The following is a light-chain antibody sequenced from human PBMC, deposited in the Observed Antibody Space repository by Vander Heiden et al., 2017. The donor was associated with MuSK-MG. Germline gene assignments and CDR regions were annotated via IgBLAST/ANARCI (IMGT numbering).Light chain of an antibody. CDR1: QSVSSY. CDR2: DAS. J-gene: IGKJ5*01. Sequence: EIVLTQSPATLSLSPGERATLSCRASQSVSSYLAWYQQKPGQAPRLLIYDASNRATGIPARFSGSGSGTDFTLTINSLEPEDFAVYYCQQPSNWPPITFGQGTLMEIK. V-gene: IGKV3-11*01. CDR3: QQPSNWPPIT.